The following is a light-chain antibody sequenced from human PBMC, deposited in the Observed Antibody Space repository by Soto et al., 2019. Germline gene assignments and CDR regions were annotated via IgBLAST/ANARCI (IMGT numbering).Light chain of an antibody. V-gene: IGKV3D-20*02. CDR1: QSVSSNY. Sequence: EIVLTQSPGTLSLTPGERATLSCRASQSVSSNYLAWYQQKPGQAPKVPIYRASIRATGIPDRFTGSGSGTDFTLTISRLEPEDFAVYYCQQRNYWPITFGQGTHWRL. CDR2: RAS. J-gene: IGKJ5*01. CDR3: QQRNYWPIT.